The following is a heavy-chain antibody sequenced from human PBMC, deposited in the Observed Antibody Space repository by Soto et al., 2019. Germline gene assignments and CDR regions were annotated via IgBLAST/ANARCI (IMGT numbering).Heavy chain of an antibody. Sequence: QVQLVQSGAEVKEPGASVKVSCKASGYTFTGYHIHWVRQAPGQGLEWMGWINTNSGDTNYAQNFQGWVTMTRDTSINTAYGELSRLRSDDTGVYYCARWVGASNWFDPWGQGTLVTGSS. D-gene: IGHD1-26*01. J-gene: IGHJ5*02. CDR2: INTNSGDT. CDR3: ARWVGASNWFDP. V-gene: IGHV1-2*04. CDR1: GYTFTGYH.